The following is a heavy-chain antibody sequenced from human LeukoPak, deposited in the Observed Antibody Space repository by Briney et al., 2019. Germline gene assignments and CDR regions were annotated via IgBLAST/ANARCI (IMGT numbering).Heavy chain of an antibody. CDR1: GFTFSSYG. CDR3: AKDLIAVAGEGYYYGMDV. V-gene: IGHV3-30*18. CDR2: ISYDGSNK. J-gene: IGHJ6*02. Sequence: GRSLRLSCAASGFTFSSYGMHRVRQAPGKGLEWVAVISYDGSNKYYADSVKGRFTISRDNSKNTLYLQMNSLRAEDTAVYYCAKDLIAVAGEGYYYGMDVWGQGTTVTVSS. D-gene: IGHD6-19*01.